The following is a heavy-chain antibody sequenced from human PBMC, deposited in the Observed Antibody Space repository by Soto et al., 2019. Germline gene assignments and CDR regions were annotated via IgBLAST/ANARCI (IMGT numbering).Heavy chain of an antibody. CDR1: GFTFSSYG. Sequence: QVQLVESGGGVVQPGRSLRLSCAASGFTFSSYGMHWVRQAPGKGLEWVAVIWYDGSNKYYADSVKGRFTISRDNSKNPHYQQMNNLRADDMAVEYWARLEWGCSGGSCCCVVDIWGQGTMVTVSS. J-gene: IGHJ3*02. CDR3: ARLEWGCSGGSCCCVVDI. CDR2: IWYDGSNK. V-gene: IGHV3-33*01. D-gene: IGHD2-15*01.